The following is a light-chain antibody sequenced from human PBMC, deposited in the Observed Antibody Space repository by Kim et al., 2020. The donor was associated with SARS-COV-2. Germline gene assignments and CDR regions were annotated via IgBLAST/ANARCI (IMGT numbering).Light chain of an antibody. V-gene: IGKV3-11*01. CDR2: DVS. CDR1: QTVSTY. CDR3: QQRSNWLT. Sequence: LALGISAPRSCRASQTVSTYLAWYQQRPGQPPRLLVYDVSTRATGIPARFSGGGSGTDFTLTISSLEPEDFAVYYCQQRSNWLTFGGGTKVDIK. J-gene: IGKJ4*02.